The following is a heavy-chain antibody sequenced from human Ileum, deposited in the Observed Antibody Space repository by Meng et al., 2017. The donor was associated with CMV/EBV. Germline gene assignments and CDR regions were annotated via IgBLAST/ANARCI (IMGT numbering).Heavy chain of an antibody. CDR2: IRGSGGST. J-gene: IGHJ2*01. Sequence: SSYVMTWVRPAPGKGLEWGSAIRGSGGSTYYADSVKGRFTISRANSKNTPYLQMNSLRADDTAAYYCAKWLAPGYSSSRYSDWYFDLWGRGTLVTVSS. CDR3: AKWLAPGYSSSRYSDWYFDL. D-gene: IGHD6-13*01. CDR1: SSYV. V-gene: IGHV3-23*01.